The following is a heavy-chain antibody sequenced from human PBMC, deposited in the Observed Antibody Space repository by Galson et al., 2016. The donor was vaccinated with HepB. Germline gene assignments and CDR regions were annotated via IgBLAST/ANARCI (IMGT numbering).Heavy chain of an antibody. CDR3: ARHLKIQLWLRGNWFDP. CDR2: IYYSGST. V-gene: IGHV4-39*01. J-gene: IGHJ5*02. D-gene: IGHD5-18*01. Sequence: WVRQAPGKGLEWIGSIYYSGSTYYNPSLKSRVTISVDTSKNQFSLKLSSVTAADTAVYYCARHLKIQLWLRGNWFDPWGQGTLVTVSS.